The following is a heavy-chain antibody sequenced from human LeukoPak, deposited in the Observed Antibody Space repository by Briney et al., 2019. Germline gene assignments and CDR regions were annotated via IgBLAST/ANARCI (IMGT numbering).Heavy chain of an antibody. CDR3: AKRLAAAGSYYQYYYMDV. J-gene: IGHJ6*03. V-gene: IGHV3-11*01. D-gene: IGHD6-13*01. Sequence: GGSLRLSCAASGFTFDDYGMSWIRQAPGKGLEWVSYISSSGSTIYYADSVKGRFTISRDNAKNSLYLQMNSLRAEDTAVYYCAKRLAAAGSYYQYYYMDVWGKGTTVTISS. CDR1: GFTFDDYG. CDR2: ISSSGSTI.